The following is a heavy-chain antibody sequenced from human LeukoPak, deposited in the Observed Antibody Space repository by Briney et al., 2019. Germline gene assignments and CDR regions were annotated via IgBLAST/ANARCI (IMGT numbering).Heavy chain of an antibody. CDR1: GYTFTGYY. V-gene: IGHV1-2*06. CDR3: ARDRSDNWFDP. Sequence: ASVKVSCKASGYTFTGYYMHWVRQAPGQGLEWMGRINPNSGGTNYAQKFQGRVTMTRDTSISTAYMELSRLRSDVTAVYYCARDRSDNWFDPWGQGTLVTVSS. D-gene: IGHD2-15*01. J-gene: IGHJ5*02. CDR2: INPNSGGT.